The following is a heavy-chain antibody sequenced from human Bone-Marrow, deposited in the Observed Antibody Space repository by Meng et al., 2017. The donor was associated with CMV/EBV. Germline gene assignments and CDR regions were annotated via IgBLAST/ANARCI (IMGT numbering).Heavy chain of an antibody. CDR2: IRYDGGKK. CDR1: GFTFSSYD. D-gene: IGHD3-10*01. J-gene: IGHJ4*02. V-gene: IGHV3-30*02. Sequence: GESLKISCAASGFTFSSYDMHWVRQAPGKGLEWVAFIRYDGGKKEYVDSVKGRFTISRDNSNNTVNLQMNSLRAEDTAVYYCTKDSGRGGHLWFRGVDYWGQGTLVTVSS. CDR3: TKDSGRGGHLWFRGVDY.